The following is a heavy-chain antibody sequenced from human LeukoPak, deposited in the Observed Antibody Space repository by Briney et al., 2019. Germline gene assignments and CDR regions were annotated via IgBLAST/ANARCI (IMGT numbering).Heavy chain of an antibody. J-gene: IGHJ4*02. Sequence: PGGSLRLSCAASGFTFSSYGMHWARQAPGKGLEWVAVISYDGSNKYYADSVKGRFTISRDNSKNTLYLQMNSLRAEDTAVYYCAKDSTGVTDYWGQGTLVTVSS. CDR2: ISYDGSNK. CDR3: AKDSTGVTDY. D-gene: IGHD3-10*01. V-gene: IGHV3-30*18. CDR1: GFTFSSYG.